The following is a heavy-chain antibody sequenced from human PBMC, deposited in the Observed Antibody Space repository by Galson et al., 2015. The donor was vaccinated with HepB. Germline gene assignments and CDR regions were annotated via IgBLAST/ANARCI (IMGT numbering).Heavy chain of an antibody. Sequence: SLRLSCAASGFTFSSYAMHWVRRAPGKGLEWVAVISYDGSNKYYADSVKGRFTISRDNSKNTLYLQMNSLRAEDTAVYYCARDLAQLVITPSFDYWGQGTLVTVSS. CDR2: ISYDGSNK. J-gene: IGHJ4*02. D-gene: IGHD6-13*01. CDR3: ARDLAQLVITPSFDY. V-gene: IGHV3-30*04. CDR1: GFTFSSYA.